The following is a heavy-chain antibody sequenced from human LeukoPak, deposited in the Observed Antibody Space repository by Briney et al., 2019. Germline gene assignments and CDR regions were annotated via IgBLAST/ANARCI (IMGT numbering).Heavy chain of an antibody. V-gene: IGHV4-4*07. CDR2: IYTSGST. J-gene: IGHJ4*02. CDR1: GGSISSYY. D-gene: IGHD2-15*01. Sequence: SETLSLTCTVSGGSISSYYWSWIRQPAGKGLEWIGRIYTSGSTNYNPSLKSRVTMSVDTSENQFSLKLSSVTAADTAVYYCASSPSTVVDFDYWGQGTLVTVSS. CDR3: ASSPSTVVDFDY.